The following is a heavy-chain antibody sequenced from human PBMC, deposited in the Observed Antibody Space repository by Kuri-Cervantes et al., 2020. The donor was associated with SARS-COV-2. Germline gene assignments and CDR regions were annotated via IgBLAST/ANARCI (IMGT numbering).Heavy chain of an antibody. CDR1: GFSFSRFP. CDR3: AKMGDNYIKGDYGSEV. D-gene: IGHD3-16*01. V-gene: IGHV3-30*18. J-gene: IGHJ6*02. Sequence: GESLKISCAASGFSFSRFPMHWVRHAPGRGLEWVALISNDGYNRFYADFLKGRFTISRDNSKNTLHLDMISLRPEDTGVYYCAKMGDNYIKGDYGSEVWGQGITVTVSS. CDR2: ISNDGYNR.